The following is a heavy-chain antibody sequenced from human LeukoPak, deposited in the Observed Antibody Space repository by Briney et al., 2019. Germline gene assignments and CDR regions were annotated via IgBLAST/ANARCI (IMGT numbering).Heavy chain of an antibody. D-gene: IGHD6-6*01. V-gene: IGHV3-74*01. CDR1: GFTFSDYW. J-gene: IGHJ4*02. Sequence: AGGSLRLSCAASGFTFSDYWIHWVRQAPGKGLVWVSRINTDGSITNYADSVKGRFSISRDNAKNTLYLQVNNLRAEDTAVYYCARGPNSNWSGLDFWGQGTLLTVSS. CDR3: ARGPNSNWSGLDF. CDR2: INTDGSIT.